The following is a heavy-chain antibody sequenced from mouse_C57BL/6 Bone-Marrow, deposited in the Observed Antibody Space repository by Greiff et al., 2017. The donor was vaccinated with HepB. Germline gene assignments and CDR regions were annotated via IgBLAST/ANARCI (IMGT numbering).Heavy chain of an antibody. CDR1: GFTFSDYY. D-gene: IGHD2-3*01. Sequence: EVKLVESEGGLVQPGSSMKLSCTASGFTFSDYYMAWVRQVPEKGLEWVANINYDGSSTYYLDSLKSRFIISRDNAKNILYLQMSSLKSEDTATYYCARDQRWLLVYWYVDVWGTGTTVSVSS. CDR2: INYDGSST. J-gene: IGHJ1*03. CDR3: ARDQRWLLVYWYVDV. V-gene: IGHV5-16*01.